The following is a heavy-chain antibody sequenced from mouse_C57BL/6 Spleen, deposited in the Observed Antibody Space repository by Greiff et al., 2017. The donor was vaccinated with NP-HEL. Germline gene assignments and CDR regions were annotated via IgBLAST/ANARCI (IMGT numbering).Heavy chain of an antibody. CDR2: IDPSDSYT. J-gene: IGHJ3*01. CDR1: GYTFTSYW. D-gene: IGHD4-1*01. V-gene: IGHV1-50*01. Sequence: QVQLQQPGAELVKPGASVKLSCKASGYTFTSYWMQWVKQRPGQGLEWIGEIDPSDSYTNYNQKFKGKATLTVDTSSSTAYMQLSSLTSEDSAVYYCARLGEAYWGQGTLVTVSA. CDR3: ARLGEAY.